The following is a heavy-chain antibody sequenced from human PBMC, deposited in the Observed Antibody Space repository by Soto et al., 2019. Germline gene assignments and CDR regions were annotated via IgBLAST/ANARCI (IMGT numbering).Heavy chain of an antibody. V-gene: IGHV4-39*01. CDR1: GGSISSGSYF. Sequence: PSETLSLTCTVSGGSISSGSYFWAWIRQPPRKGLEWVGSIYYTGTTYYNPSLKSRVTISVDRAKNQLFLTLISVTAADTAVYYCARRLYNTSHFDPWGQGTQVTVSS. D-gene: IGHD1-20*01. CDR3: ARRLYNTSHFDP. J-gene: IGHJ5*02. CDR2: IYYTGTT.